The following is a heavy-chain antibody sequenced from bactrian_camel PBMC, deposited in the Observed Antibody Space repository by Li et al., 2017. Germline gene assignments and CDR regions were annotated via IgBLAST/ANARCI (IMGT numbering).Heavy chain of an antibody. CDR2: VSRGGAT. J-gene: IGHJ4*01. Sequence: VESGGGLVQPGGSLRLSCAASGFQFSAYDMSWVRQAPGHECELVSGVSRGGATYYADSVKGRFTISQDNANNMLYLQMNSLKPEDTAVYYCASDTFGGDSRACRGQGTQVTVS. V-gene: IGHV3S67*01. CDR1: GFQFSAYD. D-gene: IGHD7*01. CDR3: ASDTFGGDSRAC.